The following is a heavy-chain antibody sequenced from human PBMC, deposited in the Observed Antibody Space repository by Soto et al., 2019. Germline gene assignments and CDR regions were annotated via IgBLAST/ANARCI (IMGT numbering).Heavy chain of an antibody. Sequence: SGPTLVNPTQTLTLTCTFSGFSLSTSGVGVGWIRQPPGKALEWLALIYWDDDKRYSPSLKSRLTITKDTSKNQVVLTMTNMDPVDTATYYCAHRLWGGGCSWDVGYLDYWGQGTLVNV. CDR1: GFSLSTSGVG. V-gene: IGHV2-5*02. D-gene: IGHD2-21*02. J-gene: IGHJ4*02. CDR3: AHRLWGGGCSWDVGYLDY. CDR2: IYWDDDK.